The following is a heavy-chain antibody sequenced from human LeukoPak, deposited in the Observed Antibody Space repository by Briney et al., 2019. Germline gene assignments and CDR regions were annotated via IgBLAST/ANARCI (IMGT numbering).Heavy chain of an antibody. V-gene: IGHV3-30*18. D-gene: IGHD1-20*01. CDR1: GLTFSSYG. Sequence: GGSLRLSCAASGLTFSSYGIHWVRQAPGKGLEWLAIISSDGSQSYFADSVKGRFTISRGNSKNMSYLHINNLRAEDTAVFYCAKAIAGITGIFDNWGQGTLVTVSS. J-gene: IGHJ4*02. CDR3: AKAIAGITGIFDN. CDR2: ISSDGSQS.